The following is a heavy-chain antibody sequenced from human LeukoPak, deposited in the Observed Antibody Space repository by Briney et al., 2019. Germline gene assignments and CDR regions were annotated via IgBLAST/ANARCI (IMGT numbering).Heavy chain of an antibody. D-gene: IGHD1-26*01. J-gene: IGHJ4*02. V-gene: IGHV4-59*08. CDR1: GGSMYTYY. Sequence: SETLSLTCTVSGGSMYTYYWSWIRQPPGKGLEWIGYIDYTGSVHYNPSLKSRVTISLDTPKNQFSLRLTSVTAADTAIYFCAGDMGATTVDYWGQGVLVTVSS. CDR3: AGDMGATTVDY. CDR2: IDYTGSV.